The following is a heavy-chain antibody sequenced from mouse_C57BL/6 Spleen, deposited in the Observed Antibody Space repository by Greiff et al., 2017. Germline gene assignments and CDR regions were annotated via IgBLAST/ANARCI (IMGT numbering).Heavy chain of an antibody. CDR1: GFTFSSYT. Sequence: EVNVVESGGGLVKPGGSLKLSCAASGFTFSSYTMSWVRQTPEKRLEWVATISGGGGNTYYPDSVKGRFTISRDNAKNTLYLQMSSLRSEDTALYYCARLPRYFDVWGTGTTVTVSS. CDR3: ARLPRYFDV. V-gene: IGHV5-9*01. CDR2: ISGGGGNT. J-gene: IGHJ1*03.